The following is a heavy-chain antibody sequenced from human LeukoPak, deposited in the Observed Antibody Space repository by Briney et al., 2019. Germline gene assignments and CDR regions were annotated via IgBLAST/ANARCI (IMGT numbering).Heavy chain of an antibody. Sequence: GGSLRLSCAASGFTFSSYGMHWVRQAPGKGLWWVSVISYDGSNKYYADSVKGRFTISRDNSKNTLYLQMNSLRAEDTAVYYCAKEDRDYDFWSGLNYYYGMDVWGQGTTVTVSS. J-gene: IGHJ6*02. CDR1: GFTFSSYG. CDR2: ISYDGSNK. CDR3: AKEDRDYDFWSGLNYYYGMDV. D-gene: IGHD3-3*01. V-gene: IGHV3-30*18.